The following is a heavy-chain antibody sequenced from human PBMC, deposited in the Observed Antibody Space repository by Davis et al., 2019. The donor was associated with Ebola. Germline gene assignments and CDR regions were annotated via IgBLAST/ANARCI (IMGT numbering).Heavy chain of an antibody. CDR3: PPALENYYYYYYMDV. CDR1: GFTFSNAW. Sequence: GESLKISCAASGFTFSNAWMSWVRQAPGKGLEWVGRIKSKTDGGTTDYAAPVKGRFTISRDDSKNTLYLQMNSLKTEDTAVYYCPPALENYYYYYYMDVWGKGTTVTVSS. CDR2: IKSKTDGGTT. J-gene: IGHJ6*03. V-gene: IGHV3-15*01.